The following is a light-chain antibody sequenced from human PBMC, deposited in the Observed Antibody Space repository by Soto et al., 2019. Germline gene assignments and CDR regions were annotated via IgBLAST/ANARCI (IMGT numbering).Light chain of an antibody. CDR1: QTINSW. CDR2: KAS. CDR3: QQYHIYSGT. V-gene: IGKV1-5*03. Sequence: DIQMAPSPSTLSASVGDRVTIPCRASQTINSWLAWYQQRPGKPPNLLIYKASTLASGVPSRFSGSGSGTEFTLTVNSLQPDDFATYYCQQYHIYSGTFGQGTRLEIK. J-gene: IGKJ5*01.